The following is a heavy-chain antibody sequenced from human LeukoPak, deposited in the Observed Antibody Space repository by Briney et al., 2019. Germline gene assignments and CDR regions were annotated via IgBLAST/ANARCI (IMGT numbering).Heavy chain of an antibody. CDR3: ATLMTTVTTPNWFFDL. Sequence: KPSETLSLTCTVSGGSISSYYWSWIRQPAGKGLEWIGRIYTSGSTNYNPSLKSRVTMSVDTSKNQFSLKLRSVTAADTAVYYCATLMTTVTTPNWFFDLWGRGTLVIVSS. CDR2: IYTSGST. V-gene: IGHV4-4*07. D-gene: IGHD4-17*01. CDR1: GGSISSYY. J-gene: IGHJ2*01.